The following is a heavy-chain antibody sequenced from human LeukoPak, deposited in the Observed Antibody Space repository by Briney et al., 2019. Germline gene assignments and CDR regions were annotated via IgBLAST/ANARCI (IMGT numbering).Heavy chain of an antibody. D-gene: IGHD3-10*01. Sequence: SETLSLTCTVSGGSIRSSNNYWGWIRQPPGKGLEWIGDIFHTGSTNYNPSLRSRVTISVDKSKNQFSLSLSSVTAADTAVYYCARLLHYYGSGSQNDYWGQGTLVTVSS. CDR2: IFHTGST. J-gene: IGHJ4*02. CDR3: ARLLHYYGSGSQNDY. CDR1: GGSIRSSNNY. V-gene: IGHV4-39*07.